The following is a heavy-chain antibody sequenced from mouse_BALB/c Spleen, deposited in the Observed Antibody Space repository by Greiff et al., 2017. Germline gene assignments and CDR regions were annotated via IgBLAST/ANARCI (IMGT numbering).Heavy chain of an antibody. V-gene: IGHV1S34*01. CDR1: GYSFPGYC. J-gene: IGHJ4*01. CDR2: ISCYNGAT. D-gene: IGHD2-1*01. CDR3: ASDCNYVYHAMDY. Sequence: LVKPGASVKISCKASGYSFPGYCMHWVKQSHGKGLEWIGDISCYNGATSYNQKFKGKATFTADTSSSTAYMQCNSLTAEDSAVDYCASDCNYVYHAMDYWGQGTLVTV.